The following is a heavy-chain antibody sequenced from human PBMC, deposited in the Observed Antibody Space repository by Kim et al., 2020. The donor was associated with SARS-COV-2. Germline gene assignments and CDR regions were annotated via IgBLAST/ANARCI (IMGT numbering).Heavy chain of an antibody. CDR3: ARGYSSSPQLYFFYMDV. V-gene: IGHV1-8*01. D-gene: IGHD6-6*01. CDR1: GYTFNSFD. Sequence: ASVKVSCKASGYTFNSFDINWVRQATGQGLEWMGWMNPKSGNTGYAERFKGRVTLTKSTSESTAYMELSSLRFDDTAVYYCARGYSSSPQLYFFYMDVWGKGTTVIVS. J-gene: IGHJ6*03. CDR2: MNPKSGNT.